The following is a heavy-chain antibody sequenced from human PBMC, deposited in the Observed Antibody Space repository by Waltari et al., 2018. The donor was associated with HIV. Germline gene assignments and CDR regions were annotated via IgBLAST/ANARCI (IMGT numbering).Heavy chain of an antibody. J-gene: IGHJ3*02. Sequence: QVHLVKSGAEMMKPGASVKVSCKVSGYTPTQLSIHWVRQTPGKGLEWMGFFDPEDGETVYVQKLQGRVTMTRDSSTDTFYMQLSSLRSDDTAVYFCASPAPVGALEIWGQGTMVIVSS. D-gene: IGHD6-13*01. CDR1: GYTPTQLS. CDR2: FDPEDGET. CDR3: ASPAPVGALEI. V-gene: IGHV1-24*01.